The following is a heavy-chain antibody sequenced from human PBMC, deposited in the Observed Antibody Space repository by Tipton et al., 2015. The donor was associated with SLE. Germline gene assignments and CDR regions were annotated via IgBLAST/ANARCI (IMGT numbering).Heavy chain of an antibody. D-gene: IGHD6-19*01. J-gene: IGHJ3*02. CDR3: ARVPYSSGWTRWAFDI. Sequence: TLSLTCAVYGGSFSGYYWSWIRQPPGKGLEWIGEINHSGNTNYNPSLKSRVTISVDTSKNQFSLKLSSVTAADTAVYYCARVPYSSGWTRWAFDIWGQGTMVTVSS. CDR2: INHSGNT. CDR1: GGSFSGYY. V-gene: IGHV4-34*01.